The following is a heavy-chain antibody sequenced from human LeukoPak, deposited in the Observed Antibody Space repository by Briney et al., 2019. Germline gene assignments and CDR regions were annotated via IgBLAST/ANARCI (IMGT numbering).Heavy chain of an antibody. V-gene: IGHV1-2*02. J-gene: IGHJ4*02. CDR1: GYTFTGYY. CDR2: INPNSGGT. Sequence: ASVKVSCKASGYTFTGYYMHWVRQAPGQGLEWMGWINPNSGGTNYAQKFQGRVTMTTDTSTSTAYMELRSLRSDDTAVYYCARTPRYFDWLLEPTIDYWGQGTLVTVSS. D-gene: IGHD3-9*01. CDR3: ARTPRYFDWLLEPTIDY.